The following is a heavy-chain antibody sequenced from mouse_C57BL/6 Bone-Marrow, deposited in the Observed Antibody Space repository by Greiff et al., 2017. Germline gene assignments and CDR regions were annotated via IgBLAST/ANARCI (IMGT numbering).Heavy chain of an antibody. CDR2: INPNNGGT. D-gene: IGHD1-1*01. Sequence: VHVKQSGPELVKPGASVKIPCKASGYTFTDYNMDWVKQSPGKSLEWIGDINPNNGGTNYNQKFKGKATLTVDTSSSTAYMELRSLTSEDTAVSYCSRLGYGISFAYWGQETLVTVSA. J-gene: IGHJ3*01. CDR3: SRLGYGISFAY. V-gene: IGHV1-18*01. CDR1: GYTFTDYN.